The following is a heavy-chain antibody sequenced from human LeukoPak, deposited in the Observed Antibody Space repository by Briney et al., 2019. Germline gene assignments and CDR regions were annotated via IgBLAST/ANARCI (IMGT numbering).Heavy chain of an antibody. V-gene: IGHV3-23*01. CDR2: ISGSGGST. Sequence: PGGSLRLSCAASGFTFSSYAMSWVRQAPGKGLEWVSAISGSGGSTYYADSVKGRFTISRDNSKNTLYLQMNSLRAEDTAVYYCAKGPLLLWFGDNPLYYWGQGTLVTVSS. CDR1: GFTFSSYA. J-gene: IGHJ4*02. CDR3: AKGPLLLWFGDNPLYY. D-gene: IGHD3-10*01.